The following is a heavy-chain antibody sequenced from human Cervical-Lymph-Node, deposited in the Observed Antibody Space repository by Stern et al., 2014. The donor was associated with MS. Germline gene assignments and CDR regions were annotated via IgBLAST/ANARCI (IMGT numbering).Heavy chain of an antibody. CDR2: IHDSGST. CDR1: GGSISSSGYY. Sequence: QVQLVQSGPGLVKPSQTLSLTCTVSGGSISSSGYYWSWIRQPADKGLEWIGRIHDSGSTYYNPSLKSRVTISMNTAKNQFSLYVPSVTAADTAVYYCATTRWDLFTWNWFDPWGQGTLVTVSS. J-gene: IGHJ5*02. CDR3: ATTRWDLFTWNWFDP. V-gene: IGHV4-61*02. D-gene: IGHD1-26*01.